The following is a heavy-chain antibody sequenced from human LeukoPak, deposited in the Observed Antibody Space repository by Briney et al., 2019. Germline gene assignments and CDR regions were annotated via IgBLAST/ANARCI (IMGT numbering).Heavy chain of an antibody. CDR2: IYYSGST. Sequence: SETLSLTCTVSGGSTSSYYWSWIRQPPGKGLEWIGYIYYSGSTNYNPSLKSRVTISVKTSKNQFSLKLSSVTAADTAIYYCARVTGYMIEDYFDYWGQGTLVTVSS. CDR1: GGSTSSYY. D-gene: IGHD3-22*01. J-gene: IGHJ4*02. CDR3: ARVTGYMIEDYFDY. V-gene: IGHV4-59*01.